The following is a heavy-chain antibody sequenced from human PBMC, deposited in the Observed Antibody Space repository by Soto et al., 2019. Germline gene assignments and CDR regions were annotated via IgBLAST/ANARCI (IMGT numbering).Heavy chain of an antibody. CDR3: ARNYYYYGMDV. J-gene: IGHJ6*02. V-gene: IGHV3-23*01. CDR1: GFTFSSYA. CDR2: ISGICGRT. Sequence: PGGSLRLSCAASGFTFSSYAMSWGRQAPGKGLEWVSAISGICGRTYYADSGKGRFTISRDNSKNTLYLQMNSLRAEDTAVYYCARNYYYYGMDVWGQGTTVTVSS.